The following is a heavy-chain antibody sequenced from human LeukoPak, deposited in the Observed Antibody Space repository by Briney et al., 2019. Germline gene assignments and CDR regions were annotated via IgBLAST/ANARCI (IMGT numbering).Heavy chain of an antibody. CDR2: ISYDGSNK. D-gene: IGHD6-19*01. CDR3: AREKWLETYAFDI. V-gene: IGHV3-30*04. CDR1: GFTFSSYD. J-gene: IGHJ3*02. Sequence: PGGSLRLSCAASGFTFSSYDMHWVRQAPGKGLEWVAVISYDGSNKYYADSVKGRFTISRDNSKNTLYLQMNSLRAEDTAVYYCAREKWLETYAFDIWGQGTMVTVSS.